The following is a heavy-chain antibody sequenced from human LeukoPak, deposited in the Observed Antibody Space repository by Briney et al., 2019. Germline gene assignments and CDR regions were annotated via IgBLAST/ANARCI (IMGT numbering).Heavy chain of an antibody. CDR1: GGTFSSYA. V-gene: IGHV1-18*01. D-gene: IGHD2-15*01. CDR3: ASTYCTGGSCYSGMDV. CDR2: ISAYNGNT. J-gene: IGHJ6*02. Sequence: ASVKVSCKASGGTFSSYAISWVRQAPGQGLEWMGWISAYNGNTNYAQKLQGRVTMTTDTSTSTAYMELRSLRSDDTAVYYCASTYCTGGSCYSGMDVWGQGTPVTVSS.